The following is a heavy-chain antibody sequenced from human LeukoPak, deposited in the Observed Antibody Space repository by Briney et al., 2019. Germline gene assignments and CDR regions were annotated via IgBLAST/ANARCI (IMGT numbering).Heavy chain of an antibody. V-gene: IGHV3-30*02. D-gene: IGHD3-22*01. CDR2: IRYDGSNE. CDR1: GFTFSSYG. Sequence: GGSLRLSCVASGFTFSSYGMHWVRQAPGKGLEWVAFIRYDGSNEYVDSVKGRFTISRDNSKNTLYLQMNSLKPEDTAVYYCAKDYRGGYQFDYWGQGTLVTVSS. J-gene: IGHJ4*02. CDR3: AKDYRGGYQFDY.